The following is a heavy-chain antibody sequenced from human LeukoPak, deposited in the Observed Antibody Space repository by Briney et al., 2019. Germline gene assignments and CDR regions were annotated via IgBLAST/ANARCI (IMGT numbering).Heavy chain of an antibody. V-gene: IGHV3-33*06. J-gene: IGHJ5*02. CDR2: IWYDGSSK. Sequence: GGSLRLSCAASGFTFSSYGMHWVRQAPGKGLEWVAVIWYDGSSKYYADSVKGRLTISRDNSKNTLYLQMNSLRAEDTAVYYCAKRWGGGDYECWFDPWGQGTLVTVSS. D-gene: IGHD4-17*01. CDR3: AKRWGGGDYECWFDP. CDR1: GFTFSSYG.